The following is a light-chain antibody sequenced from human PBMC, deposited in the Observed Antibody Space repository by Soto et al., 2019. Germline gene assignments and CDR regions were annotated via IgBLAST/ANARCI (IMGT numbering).Light chain of an antibody. CDR3: QQYIHWPPIP. CDR2: GAS. V-gene: IGKV3-15*01. CDR1: QSVSSN. J-gene: IGKJ2*01. Sequence: EIVMTQSPGTLYVSPGERASLSCRASQSVSSNLAWYQQKPGQAPRLLIYGASTRATGIPARFSGSGSGTDFPLTISSLQSEDFAVYYCQQYIHWPPIPFGQGTKLQIK.